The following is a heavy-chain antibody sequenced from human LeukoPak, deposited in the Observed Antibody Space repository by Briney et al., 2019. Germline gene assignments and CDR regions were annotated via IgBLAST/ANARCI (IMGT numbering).Heavy chain of an antibody. J-gene: IGHJ3*02. Sequence: PSETLSLTCTVSGGSISSYYWSWIRLPPAKGLEWIGYLSKSGNTNYSPSLKSRVTILGDTSKNQFFLKLSSVTAADTAVYYCARARYVNSFYAFDIWGQGTLVTVSS. V-gene: IGHV4-59*01. CDR3: ARARYVNSFYAFDI. CDR1: GGSISSYY. CDR2: LSKSGNT. D-gene: IGHD3-9*01.